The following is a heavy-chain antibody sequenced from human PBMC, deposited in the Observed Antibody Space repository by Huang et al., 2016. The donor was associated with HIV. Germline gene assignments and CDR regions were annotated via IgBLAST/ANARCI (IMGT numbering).Heavy chain of an antibody. CDR3: ARGPRYNWLDP. CDR1: GYSFTTYD. J-gene: IGHJ5*02. V-gene: IGHV1-8*03. CDR2: MNPNSGNT. Sequence: QVQLVQSGAEVKKPGASVKVSCKASGYSFTTYDINWVRQAPGQGLEWRGWMNPNSGNTNYAQKFQGRITFTRDTSISTAYMELSSLRSDDAAFYYCARGPRYNWLDPWGQGTLVTVSS.